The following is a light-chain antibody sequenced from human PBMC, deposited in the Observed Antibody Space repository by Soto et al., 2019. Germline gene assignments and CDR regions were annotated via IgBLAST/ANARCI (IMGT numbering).Light chain of an antibody. J-gene: IGKJ3*01. CDR2: AAS. V-gene: IGKV1-39*01. CDR3: QQANSFPPT. CDR1: QYIGRY. Sequence: DIQMTQSPSSLSASVGDRVTITCRAGQYIGRYLNWYQQKPGKAPKLLIYAASSLQSGVPSRFSGSGSGTDFTLTISSLQPEDFATYYCQQANSFPPTFGPGTKVDIK.